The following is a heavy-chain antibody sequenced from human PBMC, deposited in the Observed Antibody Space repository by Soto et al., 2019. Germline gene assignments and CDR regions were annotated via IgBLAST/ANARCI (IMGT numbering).Heavy chain of an antibody. J-gene: IGHJ4*02. V-gene: IGHV1-2*02. D-gene: IGHD4-4*01. CDR2: INPNSGGT. Sequence: ASVKVSCKASGFTFTGHYIHWVRQAPGQGLEWMGWINPNSGGTSYAQKFQGRVTMTRDNSKNTLLLQMNSLGAEDTAVYDCAKDSNKYSSSLRDRYFDYWGQGIGVTVSS. CDR3: AKDSNKYSSSLRDRYFDY. CDR1: GFTFTGHY.